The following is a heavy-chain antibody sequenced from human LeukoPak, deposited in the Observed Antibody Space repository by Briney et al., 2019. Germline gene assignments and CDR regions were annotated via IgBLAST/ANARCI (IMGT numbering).Heavy chain of an antibody. D-gene: IGHD2-21*02. Sequence: ASVKVSCKASGYTFTSYGISWVRQAPGQELEWMGWISAYNGNTNYAQKHQGRVTMTTDTSTSTAYMELRSLRSDDTAVYYCARDLIVVVTADDAFDIWGQGTMVTVSS. CDR2: ISAYNGNT. CDR1: GYTFTSYG. J-gene: IGHJ3*02. V-gene: IGHV1-18*01. CDR3: ARDLIVVVTADDAFDI.